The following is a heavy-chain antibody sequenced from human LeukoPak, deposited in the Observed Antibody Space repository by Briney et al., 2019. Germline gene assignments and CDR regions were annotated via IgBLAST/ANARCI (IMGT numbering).Heavy chain of an antibody. Sequence: ASVKVSCKASGYTFTGYYIHWVRQAPGQGLEWMGWISPNSGGTKYAQKFQGRVTMTRDTPINTAYMELSSLGSDDTAFYYCARYGDTTSSGFDYWGQGALVTVSS. CDR1: GYTFTGYY. CDR3: ARYGDTTSSGFDY. V-gene: IGHV1-2*02. J-gene: IGHJ4*02. D-gene: IGHD5-18*01. CDR2: ISPNSGGT.